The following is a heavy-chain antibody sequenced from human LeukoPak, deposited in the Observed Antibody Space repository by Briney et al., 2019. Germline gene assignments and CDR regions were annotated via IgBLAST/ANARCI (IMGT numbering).Heavy chain of an antibody. CDR2: ISSNGGST. J-gene: IGHJ4*02. CDR1: GFTFSSYA. V-gene: IGHV3-64*01. CDR3: ARVDCSGGSCYSTAGTDF. Sequence: GGSLRLSCAASGFTFSSYAMHWVRQAPGKGLEYVSAISSNGGSTYYANSVKGRFTIFRDNSKNTLYLQMGSLRAEDMAVYYCARVDCSGGSCYSTAGTDFWGQGTLVTVSS. D-gene: IGHD2-15*01.